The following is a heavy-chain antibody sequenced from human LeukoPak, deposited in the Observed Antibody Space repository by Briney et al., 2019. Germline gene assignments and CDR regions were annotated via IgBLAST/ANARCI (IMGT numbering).Heavy chain of an antibody. V-gene: IGHV4-39*01. J-gene: IGHJ6*03. Sequence: SETLSLTCTVSGGSITSSSYYWVWIRQPPGKGLEWIGSIFHSGSTYYNASLKSRVTISVDTSRNQFSLKLSSVTAADTAVYYCARLFLSRSYYYYYYMDVWGKGTTVTISS. CDR3: ARLFLSRSYYYYYYMDV. CDR2: IFHSGST. D-gene: IGHD3-3*01. CDR1: GGSITSSSYY.